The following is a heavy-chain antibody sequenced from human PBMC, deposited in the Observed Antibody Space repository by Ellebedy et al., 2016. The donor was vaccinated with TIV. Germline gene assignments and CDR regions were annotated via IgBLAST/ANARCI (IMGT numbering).Heavy chain of an antibody. CDR1: EFTFSSRW. CDR3: ARGLTGDYGAFDL. Sequence: PGGSLRLSCAASEFTFSSRWMSWVRQAPGKGLEWVANIEQYGSGKYYVDSVKGRFTISRDDANNLVYLQLNTLRAEDTALYYCARGLTGDYGAFDLWGQGTMVTVSS. V-gene: IGHV3-7*03. J-gene: IGHJ3*01. D-gene: IGHD4-17*01. CDR2: IEQYGSGK.